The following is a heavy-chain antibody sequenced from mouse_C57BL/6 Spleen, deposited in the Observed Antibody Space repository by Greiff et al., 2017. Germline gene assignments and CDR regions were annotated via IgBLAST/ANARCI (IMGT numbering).Heavy chain of an antibody. CDR3: ARGFDCGSSLDY. D-gene: IGHD1-1*01. J-gene: IGHJ2*01. V-gene: IGHV1-55*01. CDR1: GYTFTSYW. Sequence: QVQLQQPGAELVKPGASVKMSCKASGYTFTSYWITWVKQRPGQGLEWIGDIYPGSGSTNYNEKFKSKATLTVDTSSSTAYMQLSSLTSEDSAVYYCARGFDCGSSLDYWGQGTTLTVSS. CDR2: IYPGSGST.